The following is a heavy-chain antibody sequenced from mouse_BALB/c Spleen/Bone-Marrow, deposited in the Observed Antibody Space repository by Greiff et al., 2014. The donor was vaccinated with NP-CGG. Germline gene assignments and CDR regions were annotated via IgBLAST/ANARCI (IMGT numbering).Heavy chain of an antibody. D-gene: IGHD1-1*01. Sequence: VQLQQSGAELARPGASVKMSCKASGYTFTSYTMHWVKQRPGQGLEWIGYINPSSGYTNYNQKFKDMATLTADISSSTAYMQLSSLTSEDSTVYYCARRYYGSTFDYWGQGTTLTVSS. CDR1: GYTFTSYT. V-gene: IGHV1-4*01. J-gene: IGHJ2*01. CDR2: INPSSGYT. CDR3: ARRYYGSTFDY.